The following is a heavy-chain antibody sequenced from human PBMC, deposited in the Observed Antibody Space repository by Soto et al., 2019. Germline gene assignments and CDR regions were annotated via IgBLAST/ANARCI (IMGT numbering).Heavy chain of an antibody. CDR3: VTRSRTLQSSPPRLDS. Sequence: EVQLLESGGGLVQPGGSLRLSCAASGLTFSGYGMSWVRQAPGTGLEWVSAISGSGSTTYYADSVKGRFTLSRDDSKTILLLQMNSLRAEDTAVCYCVTRSRTLQSSPPRLDSWGQGTLVTVSS. D-gene: IGHD4-4*01. V-gene: IGHV3-23*01. J-gene: IGHJ4*02. CDR2: ISGSGSTT. CDR1: GLTFSGYG.